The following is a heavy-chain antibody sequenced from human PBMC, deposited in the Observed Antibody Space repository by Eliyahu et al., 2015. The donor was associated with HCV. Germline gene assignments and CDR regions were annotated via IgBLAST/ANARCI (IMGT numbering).Heavy chain of an antibody. V-gene: IGHV4-4*07. CDR2: IYTSGST. Sequence: QVQLQESGPGLVKPSETLSLTCTVSGGSISSYYWSWIRQPAGKGLEWIGRIYTSGSTKYNPSLKSRVTMSVDTSKNQFSLKLSSVTAADTAVYYCARDGYYDSSGYYSHDAFDIWGQGTMVTVSS. D-gene: IGHD3-22*01. CDR1: GGSISSYY. CDR3: ARDGYYDSSGYYSHDAFDI. J-gene: IGHJ3*02.